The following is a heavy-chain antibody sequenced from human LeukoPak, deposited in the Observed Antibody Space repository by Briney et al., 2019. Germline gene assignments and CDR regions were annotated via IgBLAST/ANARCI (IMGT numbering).Heavy chain of an antibody. D-gene: IGHD6-19*01. CDR1: GYTFTGYY. CDR2: INPNSGGT. V-gene: IGHV1-2*02. J-gene: IGHJ3*02. Sequence: ASVKVSCKASGYTFTGYYMHWVRQAPEQGLEWMRWINPNSGGTNYAQKFQGRVTMTRDTSISTAYMELSRLRSDDTAVYYCARDLQWPDAFDIWGQGTMVTVSS. CDR3: ARDLQWPDAFDI.